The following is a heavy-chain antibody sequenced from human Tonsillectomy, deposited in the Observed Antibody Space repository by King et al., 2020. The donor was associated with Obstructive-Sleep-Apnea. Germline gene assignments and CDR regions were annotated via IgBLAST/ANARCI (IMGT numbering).Heavy chain of an antibody. V-gene: IGHV3-30*18. CDR3: AKTYSSSSSLGFYYYYGVDV. Sequence: VQLVESGGGVVQPGRSLRLSCAASGFTFSNYGMHWVRQGPGKGLEWVGFISYDGSNKYYAESVKGRFTISRDNSKNTLYLQMNSLRAEDTAVYYCAKTYSSSSSLGFYYYYGVDVWGQGTTVTVSS. D-gene: IGHD6-6*01. CDR2: ISYDGSNK. J-gene: IGHJ6*02. CDR1: GFTFSNYG.